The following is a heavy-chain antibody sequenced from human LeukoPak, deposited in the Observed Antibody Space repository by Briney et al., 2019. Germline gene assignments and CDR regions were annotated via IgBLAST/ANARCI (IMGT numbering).Heavy chain of an antibody. V-gene: IGHV3-30*02. D-gene: IGHD3-3*01. CDR3: ARSGSWGTIFGVAAASYYYMDV. Sequence: PGGSLRLSCAASGFTCSSYGMHWVRQAPGKGLEWVAFIRYDGSNKYYADSVKGRFTISRDNSKNTLYLQMNSLRAEDTAVYYCARSGSWGTIFGVAAASYYYMDVWGKGTTVTVSS. CDR1: GFTCSSYG. J-gene: IGHJ6*03. CDR2: IRYDGSNK.